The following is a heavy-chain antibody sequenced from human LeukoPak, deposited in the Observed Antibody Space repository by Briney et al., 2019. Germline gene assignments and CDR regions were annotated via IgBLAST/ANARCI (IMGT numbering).Heavy chain of an antibody. D-gene: IGHD3-22*01. V-gene: IGHV3-7*03. CDR1: GFTFSNYW. Sequence: GGSLRLSCAVSGFTFSNYWMSLVRQAPGKGLEWVAHIKQDESEKYYVDSVKGRFTISRDNAKNSLYLQMNSLRAEDTALYYCARAKQETYYYDSSGYCFDYWGQGTLVTVSS. CDR2: IKQDESEK. J-gene: IGHJ4*02. CDR3: ARAKQETYYYDSSGYCFDY.